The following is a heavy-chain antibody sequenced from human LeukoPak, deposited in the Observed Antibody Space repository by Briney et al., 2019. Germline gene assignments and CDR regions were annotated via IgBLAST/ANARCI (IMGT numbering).Heavy chain of an antibody. D-gene: IGHD1-1*01. J-gene: IGHJ6*02. V-gene: IGHV1-46*01. CDR3: ARDRYVERRGDYYYGMDV. CDR2: INPSGGST. Sequence: ASVKVSCKASGYTFTGYYMHWVRQAPGQGLEWMGIINPSGGSTSYAQKFQGRVTMTRDTSTSTVYMELSSLRSEDTAVYYCARDRYVERRGDYYYGMDVWGQGTTVTVSS. CDR1: GYTFTGYY.